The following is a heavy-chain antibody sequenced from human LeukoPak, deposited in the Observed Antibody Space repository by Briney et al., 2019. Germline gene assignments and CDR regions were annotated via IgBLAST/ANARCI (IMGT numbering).Heavy chain of an antibody. CDR2: NYSGGST. Sequence: GGSLRLSCAASGFTVSSNYMSWVRQAPGKGLEWVSVNYSGGSTYYADSVKGRFTISRDNSKNTLYLQMNSLRAEDTAVYYCAREKRESYSSGWYGFDYWGQGTLVTVSS. J-gene: IGHJ4*02. CDR1: GFTVSSNY. CDR3: AREKRESYSSGWYGFDY. D-gene: IGHD6-19*01. V-gene: IGHV3-53*01.